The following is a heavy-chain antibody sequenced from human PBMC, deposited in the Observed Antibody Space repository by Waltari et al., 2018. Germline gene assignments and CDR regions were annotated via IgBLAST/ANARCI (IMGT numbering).Heavy chain of an antibody. CDR1: GGSISSYY. V-gene: IGHV4-4*07. Sequence: QVQLQESGPGLVKPSETLSLTCTVSGGSISSYYWSWIRQPAGKGLEWIGRIYTSGSTNYNPCLKSRVTMSVDTSKNPFSLKLSSVTAADTAVYYCARDFPQTYGRLGVVGGDDAFDIWGQGTMVTVSS. CDR3: ARDFPQTYGRLGVVGGDDAFDI. J-gene: IGHJ3*02. CDR2: IYTSGST. D-gene: IGHD2-21*02.